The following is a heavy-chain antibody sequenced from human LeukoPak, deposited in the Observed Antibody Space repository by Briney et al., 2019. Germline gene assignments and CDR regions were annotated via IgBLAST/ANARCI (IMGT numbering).Heavy chain of an antibody. CDR3: ARRRDGYYYYGMDV. V-gene: IGHV1-69*04. J-gene: IGHJ6*02. CDR2: IIPILAIA. D-gene: IGHD5-24*01. CDR1: GGTFSSYA. Sequence: SVKLSCKASGGTFSSYAISWVRQAPGQGLEWMGRIIPILAIANYAQKFQGRVTITADKSTSTVYMELSSLRAEDTAVYYCARRRDGYYYYGMDVWGQGTTVTDS.